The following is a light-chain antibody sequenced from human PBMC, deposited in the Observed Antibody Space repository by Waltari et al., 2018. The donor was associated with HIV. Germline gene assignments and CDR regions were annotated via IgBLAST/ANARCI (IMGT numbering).Light chain of an antibody. CDR1: SLRSYY. J-gene: IGLJ2*01. Sequence: SSELTQDPAVPVALGQTVRVTCQGDSLRSYYTSWYQQKPGQAPVLVIYGKNNRPSGIPDRFSGSSSGNTASLTITGAQAEDEADYYCNSRDSSGNHPFGGGTKLTVL. CDR2: GKN. V-gene: IGLV3-19*01. CDR3: NSRDSSGNHP.